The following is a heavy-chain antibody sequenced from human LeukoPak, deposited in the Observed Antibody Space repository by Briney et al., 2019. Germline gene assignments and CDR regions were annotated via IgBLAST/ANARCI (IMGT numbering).Heavy chain of an antibody. D-gene: IGHD4-23*01. V-gene: IGHV1-2*06. CDR1: GYTFTGYY. CDR3: ARAEDYGGKLFSDY. Sequence: ASVKVSCKASGYTFTGYYMHWVRQAPGQGLGWMGRINPNSGGTNYAQKFQGRVTMTRDTSISTAYMELSRLRSDDTAVYYCARAEDYGGKLFSDYWGQGTLVTVSS. CDR2: INPNSGGT. J-gene: IGHJ4*02.